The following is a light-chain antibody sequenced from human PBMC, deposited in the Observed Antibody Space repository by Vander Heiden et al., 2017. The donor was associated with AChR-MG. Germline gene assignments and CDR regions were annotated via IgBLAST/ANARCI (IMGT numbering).Light chain of an antibody. J-gene: IGKJ5*01. V-gene: IGKV1-33*01. Sequence: DIQLTQSPSSLSASVGDRVTITCQASQDIVNYLNWYHQKPGKAPRLLIYDASHLETGVPSRFSGSGSGTDFTFTVSSLQPEDFATYDCQQYHDLPPITFGQGTRLEIK. CDR2: DAS. CDR3: QQYHDLPPIT. CDR1: QDIVNY.